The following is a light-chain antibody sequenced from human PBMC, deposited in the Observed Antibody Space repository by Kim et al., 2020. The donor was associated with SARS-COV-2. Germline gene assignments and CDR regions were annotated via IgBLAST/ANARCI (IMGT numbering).Light chain of an antibody. CDR2: KAS. J-gene: IGKJ2*01. V-gene: IGKV1-5*03. CDR1: QSISSW. Sequence: DIQMTQSPSTLSASVGDRVTITCRASQSISSWVAWYQQKPGKAPELLIYKASNLESGVPSRFSGSGSGTEFTLTISSLQPDDFATYFCQQYNSYSSTFGQGTKLEIK. CDR3: QQYNSYSST.